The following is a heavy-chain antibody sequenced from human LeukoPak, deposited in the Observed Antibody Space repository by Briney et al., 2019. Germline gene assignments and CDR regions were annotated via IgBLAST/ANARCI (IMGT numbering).Heavy chain of an antibody. CDR1: GGSISGYY. J-gene: IGHJ4*02. CDR3: ARHRSSSLYFDY. D-gene: IGHD6-6*01. V-gene: IGHV4-59*08. Sequence: PSETLSLTCTVSGGSISGYYWSWIRQPPGKGLEWIGYIYYNGSTNYNPSLKSRVTISVDTSKNQFSLKLSSVTAADTAVYYCARHRSSSLYFDYWGQGTLVTVSS. CDR2: IYYNGST.